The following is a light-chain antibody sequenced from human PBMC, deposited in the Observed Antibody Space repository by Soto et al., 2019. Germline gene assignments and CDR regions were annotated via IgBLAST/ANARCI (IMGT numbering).Light chain of an antibody. J-gene: IGKJ4*01. Sequence: EIVMTQSPATLSVSPGERATLSCRASQSISSNLAWYQQKPGQAPTLLIYGASARATGIPARFSGSGSGTEFTLTISSLQSEDFAVYYCQQRRSWPPTFGGGTKVEF. CDR2: GAS. CDR3: QQRRSWPPT. V-gene: IGKV3-15*01. CDR1: QSISSN.